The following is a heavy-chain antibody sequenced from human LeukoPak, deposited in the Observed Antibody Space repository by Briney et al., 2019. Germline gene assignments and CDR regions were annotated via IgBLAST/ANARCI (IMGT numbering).Heavy chain of an antibody. Sequence: GGSLRLSCAASGFTFSSYWLSWVRQAPGKGLEWVANIKQDGSEKYYVDSLKGRFTISRDNAKNSLYLQMNSLRAEDTAVYYCARDKGIAVAGTTLSYWGQGTLVTVSS. D-gene: IGHD6-19*01. J-gene: IGHJ4*02. V-gene: IGHV3-7*01. CDR1: GFTFSSYW. CDR2: IKQDGSEK. CDR3: ARDKGIAVAGTTLSY.